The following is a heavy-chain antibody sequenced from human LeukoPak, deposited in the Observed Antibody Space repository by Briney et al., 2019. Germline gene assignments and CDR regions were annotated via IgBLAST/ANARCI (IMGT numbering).Heavy chain of an antibody. Sequence: NPSETLSLTCTVSGGSISSSSYYWGWIRQPPGKGLEWIGSIYYSGSTYYNPSLKSRVTISVDTSKNQFSLKLSSVTAADTAVYYCAVSSSNWFDPWGQGTLVTVSS. CDR2: IYYSGST. V-gene: IGHV4-39*01. J-gene: IGHJ5*02. CDR3: AVSSSNWFDP. CDR1: GGSISSSSYY. D-gene: IGHD6-6*01.